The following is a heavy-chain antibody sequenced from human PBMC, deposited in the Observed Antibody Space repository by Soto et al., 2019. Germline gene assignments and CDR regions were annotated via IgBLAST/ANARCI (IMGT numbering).Heavy chain of an antibody. CDR1: GFSFRSYG. CDR2: VTRSGDRT. V-gene: IGHV3-23*01. J-gene: IGHJ2*01. D-gene: IGHD4-17*01. Sequence: EAQLLESGGGMAQSGGSLRLSCAASGFSFRSYGMNWVRQAPGKGLEWISGVTRSGDRTYYADSVKGRFTISRDNSKNTLYLQMNSLRDEDPAVYYCAKDAQIYGAYLWYFDVWGRGTLVTVSS. CDR3: AKDAQIYGAYLWYFDV.